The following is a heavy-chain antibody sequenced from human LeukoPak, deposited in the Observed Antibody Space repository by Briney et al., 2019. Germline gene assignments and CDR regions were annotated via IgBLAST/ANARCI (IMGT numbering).Heavy chain of an antibody. CDR3: ARSPHDYGDYAHPDY. Sequence: SVKVSCKASGGTFSSYAVSWVRQAPGQGLEWMGRIIPILGITNYAQKFQGRVTITADKSTSTAYMELSSLRSGDTAVFYCARSPHDYGDYAHPDYWGQGTLVTVSS. D-gene: IGHD4-17*01. CDR2: IIPILGIT. V-gene: IGHV1-69*04. CDR1: GGTFSSYA. J-gene: IGHJ4*02.